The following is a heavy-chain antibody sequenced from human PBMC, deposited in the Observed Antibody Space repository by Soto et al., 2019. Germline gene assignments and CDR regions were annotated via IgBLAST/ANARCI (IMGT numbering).Heavy chain of an antibody. V-gene: IGHV4-30-2*01. CDR2: ISHSGST. Sequence: PSETLSLTCAVSGGSISSGGYSWSWIRQPPGKGLEWIGYISHSGSTYYNPSLKSRVTISVDRSKNQFSLKLSSVTAADTAVYYCARGGVHGYFDYWGQGTLVTVSS. CDR1: GGSISSGGYS. D-gene: IGHD3-10*01. J-gene: IGHJ4*02. CDR3: ARGGVHGYFDY.